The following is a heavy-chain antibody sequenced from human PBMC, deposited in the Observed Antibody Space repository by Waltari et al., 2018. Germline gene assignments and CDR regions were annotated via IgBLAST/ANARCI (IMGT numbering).Heavy chain of an antibody. CDR2: ISSSSSTI. V-gene: IGHV3-21*01. CDR3: ARDSVVVIAIRNYGMDV. J-gene: IGHJ6*02. Sequence: EVQLVESGGGLVKPGGSLRLSCAASGFTFSSYSMNWVRQAPGTGLEWVSSISSSSSTIYYADSVKGRFTISRDNAKNSLYLQMNSLRAEDTAVYYCARDSVVVIAIRNYGMDVWGQGTTVTVSS. CDR1: GFTFSSYS. D-gene: IGHD2-21*01.